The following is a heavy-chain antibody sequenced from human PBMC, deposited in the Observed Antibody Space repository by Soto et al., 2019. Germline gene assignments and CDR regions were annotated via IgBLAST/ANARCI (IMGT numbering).Heavy chain of an antibody. CDR2: IYPGDSDT. CDR1: GYSFTSYC. Sequence: GESLKISCKGSGYSFTSYCIVWVRQMPGKGLEWMGSIYPGDSDTRYSPSFQGQVTITADKSISTAYLQWSSLQASDTAMYYCARSFYFDSSGYYFYYFDYWGLGSLVTVSS. J-gene: IGHJ4*02. V-gene: IGHV5-51*01. CDR3: ARSFYFDSSGYYFYYFDY. D-gene: IGHD3-22*01.